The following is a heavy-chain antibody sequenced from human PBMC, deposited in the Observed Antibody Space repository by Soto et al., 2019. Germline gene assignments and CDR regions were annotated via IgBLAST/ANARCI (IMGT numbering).Heavy chain of an antibody. Sequence: EVQLLESGGGLVQPGGSLRLSCAASGFTFSSYAMSWVRQAPGKGLEWVSAMSGSGGSTYYADSVKGRFTISRDNSKNTLYLQMNSLRAEDTAVYYCATAARPNYCYGMDVWGQGTTVTVSS. CDR3: ATAARPNYCYGMDV. D-gene: IGHD6-6*01. CDR2: MSGSGGST. CDR1: GFTFSSYA. J-gene: IGHJ6*02. V-gene: IGHV3-23*01.